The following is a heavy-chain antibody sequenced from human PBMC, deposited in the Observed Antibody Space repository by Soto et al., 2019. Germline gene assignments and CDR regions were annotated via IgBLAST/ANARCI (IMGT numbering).Heavy chain of an antibody. J-gene: IGHJ6*02. CDR2: IYSGGST. V-gene: IGHV3-66*01. CDR3: AKDGCISTSCLWYYYYGMDV. D-gene: IGHD2-2*01. Sequence: GGSLRLSCAASGFTVSSNYMSWVRQAPGKGLEWVSVIYSGGSTYYADSVKGRFTISRDNSKNTLYLQMNSLRAEDTAVYYCAKDGCISTSCLWYYYYGMDVWGQGTTVTVSS. CDR1: GFTVSSNY.